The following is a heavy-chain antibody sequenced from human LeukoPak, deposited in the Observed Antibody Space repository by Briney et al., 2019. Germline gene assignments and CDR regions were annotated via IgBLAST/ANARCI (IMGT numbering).Heavy chain of an antibody. CDR1: GGSLSSYY. D-gene: IGHD3-10*01. CDR2: IYYSGST. V-gene: IGHV4-59*01. J-gene: IGHJ4*02. Sequence: PSETLSLTCTVSGGSLSSYYWSWIRQPPGKGLEWIGYIYYSGSTNYNPSLKSRVTISVDTSKNQFSLKLSSVTAADTAVYYCAAMVRGVTFDYWGQGTLVTVSS. CDR3: AAMVRGVTFDY.